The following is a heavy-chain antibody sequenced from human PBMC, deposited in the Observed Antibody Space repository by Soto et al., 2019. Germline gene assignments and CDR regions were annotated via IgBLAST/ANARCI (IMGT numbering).Heavy chain of an antibody. D-gene: IGHD4-4*01. CDR2: LNRDGSST. Sequence: EVQLVESGGGLVQTGGSLRLSCAASGFTFSRDWMPWVRQAPGKGLVWVSHLNRDGSSTSYADSVNGRFTISRDNARNTLFLQMNSLRAEDTAVYYCARGLKWGLFDYWGQGTLVTVSS. V-gene: IGHV3-74*01. J-gene: IGHJ4*02. CDR3: ARGLKWGLFDY. CDR1: GFTFSRDW.